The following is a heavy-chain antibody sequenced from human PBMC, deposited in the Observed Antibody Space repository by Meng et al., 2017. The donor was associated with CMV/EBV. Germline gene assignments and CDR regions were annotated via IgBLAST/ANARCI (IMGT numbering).Heavy chain of an antibody. D-gene: IGHD2-2*02. V-gene: IGHV3-21*01. CDR1: GFTFSSYS. CDR2: ISSSSSYI. J-gene: IGHJ6*02. CDR3: ARVKCSSTSCYIRDYYYGMDV. Sequence: GGSLRLSCAASGFTFSSYSMNWVRQAPGKGLEWVSSISSSSSYIYYADSVKGRFTISRDNAKNSLYLQMNSLRAEDTAVYYCARVKCSSTSCYIRDYYYGMDVWGQGTTVTVSS.